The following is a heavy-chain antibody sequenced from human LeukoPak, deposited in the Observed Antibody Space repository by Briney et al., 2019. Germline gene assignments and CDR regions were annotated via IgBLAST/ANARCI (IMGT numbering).Heavy chain of an antibody. V-gene: IGHV4-39*07. CDR2: IYYSGST. CDR1: AGSISSSNYY. Sequence: SETLSLTCTVSAGSISSSNYYWGWIRQPPGKGLEWIGSIYYSGSTYYNPSLKSRVTISVDTSKNQFSLKLSSVTAADTAVYYCAREDSIAAAGTAYWNFDYWGQGTLVTVSS. D-gene: IGHD6-13*01. CDR3: AREDSIAAAGTAYWNFDY. J-gene: IGHJ4*02.